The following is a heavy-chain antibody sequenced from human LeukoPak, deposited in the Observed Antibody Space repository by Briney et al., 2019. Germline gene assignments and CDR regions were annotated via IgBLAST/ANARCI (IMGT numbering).Heavy chain of an antibody. V-gene: IGHV1-18*01. CDR1: GYSFTDYG. CDR3: TREAEDLPGVITFLY. D-gene: IGHD3-22*01. CDR2: ISPYTGNT. Sequence: ASVKVSCKAFGYSFTDYGVSWVRQAPGQGLEWMGWISPYTGNTDYPRDLRGRVAMTADTSTSTVYMELKSLRSDDTAFYYCTREAEDLPGVITFLYWGQGTLVTVSS. J-gene: IGHJ4*02.